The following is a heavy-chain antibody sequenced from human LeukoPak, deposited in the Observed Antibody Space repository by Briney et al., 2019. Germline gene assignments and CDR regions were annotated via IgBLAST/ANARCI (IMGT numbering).Heavy chain of an antibody. CDR3: ASEIDEEQQLVVV. V-gene: IGHV3-30-3*01. Sequence: GGSLRLSCAASGFTFSSYAMHWVRQAPGKGLEWVAVISYDGSNKYYADSVKGRFTISRDNSKNTLYLQMNSLRAEDTAVYYCASEIDEEQQLVVVWGQGTLVTVSS. CDR2: ISYDGSNK. CDR1: GFTFSSYA. J-gene: IGHJ4*02. D-gene: IGHD6-13*01.